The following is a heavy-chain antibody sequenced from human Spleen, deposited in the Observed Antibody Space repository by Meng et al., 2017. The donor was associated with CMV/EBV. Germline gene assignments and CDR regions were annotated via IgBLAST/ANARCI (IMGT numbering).Heavy chain of an antibody. V-gene: IGHV3-11*04. Sequence: GESLKISCAASGFPFSDYYMTWIRQAPGKGLEWLSHISSSGSIIYYADSVKGRFTISRDNAKESLYLQMNSLRAEDTAVYYCARDFSAVHNWLDSWGQGTLVTVS. CDR2: ISSSGSII. CDR1: GFPFSDYY. D-gene: IGHD1-26*01. J-gene: IGHJ5*01. CDR3: ARDFSAVHNWLDS.